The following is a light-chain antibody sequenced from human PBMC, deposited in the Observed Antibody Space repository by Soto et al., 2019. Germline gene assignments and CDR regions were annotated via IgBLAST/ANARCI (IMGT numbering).Light chain of an antibody. Sequence: SYELTQPPSVSVSPGQTASITCSGDKLGDKYACWYQQKPGQSPVLVIYQDSKRPSGIPERFSGSNSGNTATLTIRGTQAMDEADYYCQPWDSSTVVFGGGTKLTVL. CDR2: QDS. J-gene: IGLJ2*01. V-gene: IGLV3-1*01. CDR3: QPWDSSTVV. CDR1: KLGDKY.